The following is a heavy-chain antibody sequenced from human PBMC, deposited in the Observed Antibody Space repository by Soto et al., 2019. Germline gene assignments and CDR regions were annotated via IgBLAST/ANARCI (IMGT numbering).Heavy chain of an antibody. CDR1: GGSLSSGGYS. D-gene: IGHD3-9*01. CDR3: SRGPVYDITQIDY. J-gene: IGHJ4*02. Sequence: PSETLSLTCAVSGGSLSSGGYSWSWIRQQPGKGLEWIGYIYHSGSTYYNPSLRSRVTISIVRSKNQFSLKLSSVTAAYTAVYYGSRGPVYDITQIDYWGQGALVTVSS. CDR2: IYHSGST. V-gene: IGHV4-30-2*01.